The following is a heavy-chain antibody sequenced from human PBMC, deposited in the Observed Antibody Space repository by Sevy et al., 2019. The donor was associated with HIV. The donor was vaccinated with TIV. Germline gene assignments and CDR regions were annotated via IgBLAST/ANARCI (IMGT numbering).Heavy chain of an antibody. CDR1: GFTFSDYS. Sequence: GGSLSLSCAASGFTFSDYSMNWVRQAPGKGLEWVSYIRSRGSGTTIYYADSVKGRFTISRDNAKSSLYLQMNSLRADDTAVYHCVRDHNWAFDYWGRGSLVTVSS. D-gene: IGHD3-16*01. V-gene: IGHV3-48*01. CDR2: IRSRGSGTTI. J-gene: IGHJ4*02. CDR3: VRDHNWAFDY.